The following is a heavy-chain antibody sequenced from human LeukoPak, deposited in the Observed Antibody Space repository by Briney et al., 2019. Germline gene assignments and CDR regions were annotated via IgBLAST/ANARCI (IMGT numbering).Heavy chain of an antibody. CDR1: GYNFANYW. Sequence: GESLKISCKGSGYNFANYWIAWVRQVPGKGLEWMAIIFPDDSDTRYSPSFQGQVTISADKSTSTAYLQWNTLKASDTATYFCARPPYYDFWNGYYPDYWGQGTLVTVSS. J-gene: IGHJ4*02. D-gene: IGHD3-3*01. CDR3: ARPPYYDFWNGYYPDY. V-gene: IGHV5-51*01. CDR2: IFPDDSDT.